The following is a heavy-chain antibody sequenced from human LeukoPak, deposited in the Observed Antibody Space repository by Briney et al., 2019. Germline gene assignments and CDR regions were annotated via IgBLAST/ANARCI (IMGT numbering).Heavy chain of an antibody. CDR2: IYPRDGSS. CDR3: ARDQEGFDY. J-gene: IGHJ4*02. CDR1: GYTFTSNY. Sequence: ASVKVSCKASGYTFTSNYIHWVRQAPGQGLEWMGMIYPRDGSSSYAQKFQGRVTVTRDTSTSTVHMELSGLRSEDTAVYYCARDQEGFDYWGQGTLVTVSS. V-gene: IGHV1-46*01.